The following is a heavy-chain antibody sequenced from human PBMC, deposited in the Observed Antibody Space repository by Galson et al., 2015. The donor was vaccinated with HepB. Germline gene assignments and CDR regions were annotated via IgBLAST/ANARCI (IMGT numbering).Heavy chain of an antibody. CDR1: GFTFSSYW. Sequence: SLRLSCAASGFTFSSYWMSWVRQAPGKGLEWVANIKQDGSEKYYVDSVKGRLTISRDNAKNSLYLQMNSLRAEDTAVYYCAREGLLWFRELLGNWFDPWGQGTLVTVSS. CDR2: IKQDGSEK. CDR3: AREGLLWFRELLGNWFDP. D-gene: IGHD3-10*01. V-gene: IGHV3-7*03. J-gene: IGHJ5*02.